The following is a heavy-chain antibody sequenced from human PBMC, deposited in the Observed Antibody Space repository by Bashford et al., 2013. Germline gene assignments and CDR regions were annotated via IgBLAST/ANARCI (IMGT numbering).Heavy chain of an antibody. V-gene: IGHV3-9*01. J-gene: IGHJ4*02. CDR3: TRHEK. Sequence: GGSLRLSCAASGFTFDDYAMHWVRQAPGKGLEWVSNINWRGDNMGYGDSVKGRFTVSRDNAKNSLYLHMDTLRAEDTAVYYCTRHEKWGPGTLVTVSS. CDR2: INWRGDNM. CDR1: GFTFDDYA.